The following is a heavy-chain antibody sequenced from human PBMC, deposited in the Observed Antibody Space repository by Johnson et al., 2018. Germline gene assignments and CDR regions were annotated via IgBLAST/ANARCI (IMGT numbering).Heavy chain of an antibody. Sequence: VQLVQSGGGLVQPGGTLRISCAASGFSFGSYSMSWVRQAPGKGLEWLSYISSSSSSIYYAHSVKGRFTVSRDNAKNSLFLQMNSLRAEGTAVYYCARVISFCYYYMDVWGKGTTVTVSS. CDR2: ISSSSSSI. D-gene: IGHD3-3*02. J-gene: IGHJ6*03. CDR1: GFSFGSYS. V-gene: IGHV3-48*01. CDR3: ARVISFCYYYMDV.